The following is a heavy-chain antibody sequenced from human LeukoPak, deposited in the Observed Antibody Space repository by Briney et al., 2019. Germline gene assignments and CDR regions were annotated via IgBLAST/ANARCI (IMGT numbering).Heavy chain of an antibody. CDR1: GCTFSDYY. CDR3: ARDGDGYNYKLDY. CDR2: ISSSGSTI. J-gene: IGHJ4*02. D-gene: IGHD5-24*01. V-gene: IGHV3-11*01. Sequence: GGSLRLSCAASGCTFSDYYMSWIRQAPGKGLEWVSYISSSGSTIYYADSVRGRFTISRDNAKNSLYLQMNSLRAEDTAVYYCARDGDGYNYKLDYWGQGTLVTVSS.